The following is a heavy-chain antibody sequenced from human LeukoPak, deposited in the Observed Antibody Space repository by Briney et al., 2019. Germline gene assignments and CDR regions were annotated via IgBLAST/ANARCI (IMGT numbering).Heavy chain of an antibody. Sequence: SETLSLTXTVSGGSISSSSYYWGWISQPPGKGLQWIGSIYYSGSTYYNPSLKSRVTISVDTSKNQFSLKLSSVTAADTAVYYCASETGFRPKNWFDPWGQGTLVTVSS. CDR1: GGSISSSSYY. CDR2: IYYSGST. V-gene: IGHV4-39*01. J-gene: IGHJ5*02. CDR3: ASETGFRPKNWFDP. D-gene: IGHD3-9*01.